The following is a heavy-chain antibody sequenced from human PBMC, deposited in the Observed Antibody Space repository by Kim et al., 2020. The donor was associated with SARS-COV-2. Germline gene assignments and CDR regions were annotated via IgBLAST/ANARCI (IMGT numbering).Heavy chain of an antibody. D-gene: IGHD4-4*01. Sequence: SETLSLTCAVYGGSFSGYYWSWIRQPPGKGLEWIGEINHSGSTNYNPSLKSRVTISVDTSKNQFSLKLSSVTAADTAVYYCARGGDYSNYWSPGMWFDPWGQGTLVTVSS. CDR1: GGSFSGYY. CDR3: ARGGDYSNYWSPGMWFDP. V-gene: IGHV4-34*01. J-gene: IGHJ5*02. CDR2: INHSGST.